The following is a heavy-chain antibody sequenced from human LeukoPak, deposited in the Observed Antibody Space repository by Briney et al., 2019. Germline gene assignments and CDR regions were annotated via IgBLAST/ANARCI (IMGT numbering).Heavy chain of an antibody. Sequence: PSETLSLTCTVSGGSISSYYWSWIRQPPGKGLEWIGYIYYSGSTNYNPSPESRVTISVDTSKNQFSLKLSSVTAADTAVYYCARVGEDYYYYYMDVWGKGTTVTVSS. J-gene: IGHJ6*03. CDR1: GGSISSYY. CDR2: IYYSGST. D-gene: IGHD1-26*01. CDR3: ARVGEDYYYYYMDV. V-gene: IGHV4-59*01.